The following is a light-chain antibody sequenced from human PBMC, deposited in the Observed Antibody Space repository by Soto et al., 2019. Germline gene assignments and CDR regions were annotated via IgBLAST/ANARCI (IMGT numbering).Light chain of an antibody. Sequence: DIVLTQSPGTLSLSPGERATLSCRASQSVSSNYLAWYQQKPGQAPRLLIYGASSRATGIPDRFSGSGSGTDFTLTISRLEPEDVAVYYCQQYDTSGTFGQGTKVEI. V-gene: IGKV3-20*01. J-gene: IGKJ1*01. CDR1: QSVSSNY. CDR3: QQYDTSGT. CDR2: GAS.